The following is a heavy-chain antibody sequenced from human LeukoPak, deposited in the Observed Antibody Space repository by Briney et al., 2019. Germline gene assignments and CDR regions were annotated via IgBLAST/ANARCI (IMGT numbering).Heavy chain of an antibody. D-gene: IGHD2-15*01. CDR2: IYSGGST. CDR3: ARDIGSDLDY. Sequence: GGSLRLSGAASGFTVSSNYMSWVRQAPGKGLEWVSVIYSGGSTYYADSVKGRFTISRHNSKNTLYLQMNSPRAEDTAVYYCARDIGSDLDYWGQGTLVTVSS. J-gene: IGHJ4*02. CDR1: GFTVSSNY. V-gene: IGHV3-53*04.